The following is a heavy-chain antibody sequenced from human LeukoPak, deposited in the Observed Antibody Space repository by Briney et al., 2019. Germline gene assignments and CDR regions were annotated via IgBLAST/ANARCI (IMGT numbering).Heavy chain of an antibody. CDR2: VWYDGSNR. D-gene: IGHD4-17*01. Sequence: GGSLRLSCAASGFTFRGNGMHWVRQAPGKGLEWVAIVWYDGSNRYYADSVKGRFTISRDNSKNTLFLQMNSLTAEDTAVYYCARDQGTSVTAMVGGHFDYWGPGTLVTVSS. CDR3: ARDQGTSVTAMVGGHFDY. V-gene: IGHV3-33*01. CDR1: GFTFRGNG. J-gene: IGHJ4*02.